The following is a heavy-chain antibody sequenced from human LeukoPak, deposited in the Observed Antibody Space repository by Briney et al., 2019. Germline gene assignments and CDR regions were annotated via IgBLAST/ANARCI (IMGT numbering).Heavy chain of an antibody. V-gene: IGHV3-30*18. CDR2: ISDDGRRK. CDR1: GFSFISYG. Sequence: GGSLRLSCAASGFSFISYGMHWVRQAPGKGLEWVGVISDDGRRKDYADSVKGRFTISRDNSKDTLYLQMNSLRAEDTAVYYCAKRPSAYGDSFSSFAYWGQGTLVTVSS. D-gene: IGHD4-17*01. J-gene: IGHJ4*02. CDR3: AKRPSAYGDSFSSFAY.